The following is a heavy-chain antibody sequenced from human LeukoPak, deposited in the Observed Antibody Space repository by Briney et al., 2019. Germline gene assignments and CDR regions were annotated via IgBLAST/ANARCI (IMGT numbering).Heavy chain of an antibody. CDR2: IYYSGST. D-gene: IGHD2-2*03. J-gene: IGHJ4*02. CDR1: GGPISSTTSY. Sequence: KSSETLSLTCAVSGGPISSTTSYWGWIRQPPGKGLEWIGRIYYSGSTFYNPSLKSRVTISVDTSKNQLSLRLSSVTAADTAVYYCARHGSTDYFDYWGQGTLVTVSS. V-gene: IGHV4-39*01. CDR3: ARHGSTDYFDY.